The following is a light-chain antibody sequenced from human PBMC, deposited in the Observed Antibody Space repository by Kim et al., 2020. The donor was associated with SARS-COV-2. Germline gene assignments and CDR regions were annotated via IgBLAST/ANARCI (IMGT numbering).Light chain of an antibody. Sequence: EIVLTQSPGTLSLSPGERATLSCRASQCVSSSYLAWYQQKPGQAPRLLIYGASSRATGIPDRFSGSGSGTDFTLTISRLEPEDFAVYYCQQYGSTPITFGQRTRLEIK. CDR3: QQYGSTPIT. CDR1: QCVSSSY. CDR2: GAS. J-gene: IGKJ5*01. V-gene: IGKV3-20*01.